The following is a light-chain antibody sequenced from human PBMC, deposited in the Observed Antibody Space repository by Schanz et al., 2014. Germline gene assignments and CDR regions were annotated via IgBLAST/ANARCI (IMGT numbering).Light chain of an antibody. V-gene: IGLV2-11*01. CDR2: DVY. CDR3: CSYAGSYTSGV. J-gene: IGLJ1*01. CDR1: SSDVGAYNH. Sequence: QSALTQPASVSGSPGQSITISCTGTSSDVGAYNHVSWYQQHPGKAPKLIIYDVYNRPSGVPDRFSGSKSGNTASLTISGLQAEDEADYYCCSYAGSYTSGVFGTGTKLTVL.